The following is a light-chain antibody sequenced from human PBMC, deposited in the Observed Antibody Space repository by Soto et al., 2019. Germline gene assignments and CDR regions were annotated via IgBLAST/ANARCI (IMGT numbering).Light chain of an antibody. V-gene: IGKV3-20*01. J-gene: IGKJ1*01. Sequence: EIVLTQSPGTLSSSPGERATLSCRASQSVRSSFLAWYQQKPGQAHRLLIYGASSRATGIPDRFSGSGSGTDFTLTISRLEPEDFAVYYCQQYNNWPTWTFGQGTKVDIK. CDR1: QSVRSSF. CDR3: QQYNNWPTWT. CDR2: GAS.